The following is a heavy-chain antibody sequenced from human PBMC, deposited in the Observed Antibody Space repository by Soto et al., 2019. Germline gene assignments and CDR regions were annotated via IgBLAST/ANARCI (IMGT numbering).Heavy chain of an antibody. D-gene: IGHD6-13*01. Sequence: SETLSLTCAVSGGSISSSNWWSWVRQPPGKGLEWIGEIYHSGSTHSNPALKSRVTISVDKSKNQFSLKLSSVTAADTAVYYCARFWYSTSSGSWYYYRMDVWGQATTVTVSS. CDR3: ARFWYSTSSGSWYYYRMDV. CDR2: IYHSGST. V-gene: IGHV4-4*02. J-gene: IGHJ6*02. CDR1: GGSISSSNW.